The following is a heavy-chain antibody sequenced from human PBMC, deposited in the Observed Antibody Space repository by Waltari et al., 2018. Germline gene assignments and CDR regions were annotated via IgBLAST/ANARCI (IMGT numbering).Heavy chain of an antibody. Sequence: QLQLQESGPGLVKPSETLSLTCTVSGGSISSSSYYWGWIRQPPGKGLEWIGSIYYSGSTYYNPSLKSRVTISVDTSKNQCSLKLSSVTAADTAVYYCASLHRGAFDIWGQGTMVTVSS. CDR3: ASLHRGAFDI. V-gene: IGHV4-39*01. J-gene: IGHJ3*02. CDR2: IYYSGST. CDR1: GGSISSSSYY.